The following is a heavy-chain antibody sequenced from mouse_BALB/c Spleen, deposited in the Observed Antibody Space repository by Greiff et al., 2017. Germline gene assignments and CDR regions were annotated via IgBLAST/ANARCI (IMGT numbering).Heavy chain of an antibody. V-gene: IGHV5-12-2*01. CDR3: ARHRGYYRYDDGYYAMDY. J-gene: IGHJ4*01. CDR2: ISNGGGST. Sequence: EVQVVESGGGLVQPGGSLKLSCAASGFTFSSYTMSWVRQTPEKRLEWVAYISNGGGSTYYPDTVKGRFTISRDNAKNTLYLQMSSLKSEDTAMYYCARHRGYYRYDDGYYAMDYWGQGTSVTVSS. CDR1: GFTFSSYT. D-gene: IGHD2-14*01.